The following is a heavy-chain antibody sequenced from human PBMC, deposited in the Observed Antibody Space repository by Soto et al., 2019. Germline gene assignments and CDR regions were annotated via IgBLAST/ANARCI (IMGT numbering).Heavy chain of an antibody. Sequence: ASVKVSCKASGYTFTGYHIHWVRQAPGQGLEWMGWINTNNGDTNYALKFQGWVTMTRDTSINTAYVQISRLRSDDTAVYYCARWVGASNWFDPWGQGSLVTVSS. V-gene: IGHV1-2*04. CDR1: GYTFTGYH. D-gene: IGHD1-26*01. J-gene: IGHJ5*02. CDR3: ARWVGASNWFDP. CDR2: INTNNGDT.